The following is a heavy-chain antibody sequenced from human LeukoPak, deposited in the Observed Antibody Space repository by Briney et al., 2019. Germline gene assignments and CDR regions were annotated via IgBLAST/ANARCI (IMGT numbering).Heavy chain of an antibody. Sequence: SVKVSCKASGGTFSSYAISWVRQAPGQGLEWMGGIIPIFGTANYAQRFQGRVTITAVESMSTAYMELSSLRSEDTAVYYCARGWLSETTVVTPYNYWGQGTLVTVSS. D-gene: IGHD4-23*01. CDR1: GGTFSSYA. CDR2: IIPIFGTA. CDR3: ARGWLSETTVVTPYNY. V-gene: IGHV1-69*13. J-gene: IGHJ4*02.